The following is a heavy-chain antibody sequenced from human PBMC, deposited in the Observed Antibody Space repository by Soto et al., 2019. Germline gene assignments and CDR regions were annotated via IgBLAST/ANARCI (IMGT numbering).Heavy chain of an antibody. Sequence: WTWIRQPAGKGLEWIGHIYNSGSSNYNPSLESRVTISVDTSRNQFSLRLSSVTAADTAVYYCAKVGMVGTVLGSWFDPWGPGTLVTVSS. J-gene: IGHJ5*02. CDR3: AKVGMVGTVLGSWFDP. D-gene: IGHD6-19*01. CDR2: IYNSGSS. V-gene: IGHV4-4*07.